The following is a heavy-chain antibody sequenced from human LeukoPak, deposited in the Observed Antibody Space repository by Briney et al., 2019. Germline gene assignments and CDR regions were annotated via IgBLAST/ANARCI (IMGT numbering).Heavy chain of an antibody. CDR2: IIPILGIA. D-gene: IGHD3-22*01. CDR1: GGTFSSYA. CDR3: ASGATYYYDTN. V-gene: IGHV1-69*04. J-gene: IGHJ4*02. Sequence: ASVKVSCKASGGTFSSYAINWVRQAPGQGLEWMGRIIPILGIANYAQKFQGRVTITADKSTSTAYMELSSLRSEDTAVFYCASGATYYYDTNWGQGTLATVSS.